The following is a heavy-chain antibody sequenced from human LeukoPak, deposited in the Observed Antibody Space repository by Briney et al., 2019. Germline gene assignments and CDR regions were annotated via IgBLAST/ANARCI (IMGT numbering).Heavy chain of an antibody. Sequence: ASVKVSCKASGYTFTGYYMHWVRQTPGQGLEWMGWINPNSGGTNYAQKFQGWVTMTRDTSISTAYMELSRLRSDDTAVYYCARVQGGPDSSGLDVWGQGTTVTVSS. D-gene: IGHD3-22*01. J-gene: IGHJ6*02. CDR3: ARVQGGPDSSGLDV. CDR2: INPNSGGT. CDR1: GYTFTGYY. V-gene: IGHV1-2*04.